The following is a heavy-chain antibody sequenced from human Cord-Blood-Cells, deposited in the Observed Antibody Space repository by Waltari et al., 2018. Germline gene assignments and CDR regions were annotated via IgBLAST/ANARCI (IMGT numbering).Heavy chain of an antibody. D-gene: IGHD2-15*01. J-gene: IGHJ4*02. CDR1: GGSISSYY. Sequence: QVQLQESGPGLVKPSETLSLTCTVSGGSISSYYWRWIRQPAGKGLEWIGRIYTSGSTNYNPSLKSRVTMSVDTSKNQFSLKLSSVTAADTAVYYCASNAYCSGGSCYYGDYDYWGQGTLVTVSS. CDR3: ASNAYCSGGSCYYGDYDY. V-gene: IGHV4-4*07. CDR2: IYTSGST.